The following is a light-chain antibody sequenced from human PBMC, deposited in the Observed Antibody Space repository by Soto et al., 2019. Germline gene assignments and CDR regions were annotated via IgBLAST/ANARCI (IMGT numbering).Light chain of an antibody. Sequence: QSVLTQPPSVSGVPGQRVTISCTGSNSNIGSNYDVHWYQQLPGSAPKLLIYGNNNRPSGVPDRFSASKSVTSASLAIAGLRAEVGVDYYGQSYDGRLGGVVSGGGTRVPAL. CDR2: GNN. V-gene: IGLV1-40*01. CDR3: QSYDGRLGGVV. CDR1: NSNIGSNYD. J-gene: IGLJ3*02.